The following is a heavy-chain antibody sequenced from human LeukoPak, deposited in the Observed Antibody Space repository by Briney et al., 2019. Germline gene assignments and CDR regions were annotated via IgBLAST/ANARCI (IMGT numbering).Heavy chain of an antibody. CDR3: ARQSWSGYSYYYYYMDV. CDR2: IYYSGST. CDR1: GGSISSSRYY. V-gene: IGHV4-39*01. D-gene: IGHD1-14*01. Sequence: SETLSLTCTVSGGSISSSRYYWGWIRQPPGKGLEWIGSIYYSGSTYYNPSLKSRVTISVDTSKNQFSLKLSSVTAADTAVYYCARQSWSGYSYYYYYMDVWGKGTTVTVSS. J-gene: IGHJ6*03.